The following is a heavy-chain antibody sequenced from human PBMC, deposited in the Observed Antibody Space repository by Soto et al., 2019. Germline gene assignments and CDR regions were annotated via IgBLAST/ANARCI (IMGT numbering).Heavy chain of an antibody. D-gene: IGHD4-17*01. CDR2: ISSSGDSA. J-gene: IGHJ3*02. CDR1: GFIFITYA. CDR3: AHPRGYGVFDAVDI. Sequence: GGSLRLSCAASGFIFITYAMNWVRQAPGKGLEWVSAISSSGDSAYYAESVRGRFTISRDNSINTLYLRMRSLRPEDTAVYYCAHPRGYGVFDAVDIWGQGTMVTVSS. V-gene: IGHV3-23*01.